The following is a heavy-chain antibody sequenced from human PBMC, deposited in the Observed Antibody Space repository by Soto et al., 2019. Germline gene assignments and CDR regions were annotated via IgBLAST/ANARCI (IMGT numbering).Heavy chain of an antibody. CDR2: ISYDGGQE. CDR3: AKAYGEWLLLVDV. CDR1: GFTFSHFG. V-gene: IGHV3-30*18. J-gene: IGHJ6*02. D-gene: IGHD3-3*01. Sequence: QVQLVEAGGGVVQPGKSLRLSCAGSGFTFSHFGMHWVRLAPGKGLEWLALISYDGGQEYHAVSVKGRFNISRDNSKNTVSLEMNSLRAEDTAGYYCAKAYGEWLLLVDVWGLGTTVTVSS.